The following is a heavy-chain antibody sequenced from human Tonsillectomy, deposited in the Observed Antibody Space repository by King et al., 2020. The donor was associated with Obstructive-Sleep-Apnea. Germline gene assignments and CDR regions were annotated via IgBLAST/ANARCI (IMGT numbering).Heavy chain of an antibody. J-gene: IGHJ3*02. V-gene: IGHV1-8*01. CDR1: GYTFTSFD. CDR3: ARGSRTFDI. Sequence: QLVQSGAEVKKPGASVKVSCKASGYTFTSFDIIWVRQATGQGLEWMGWMNPNSVNTGYAQKFQGRVIMTRNTSINTAYMELSSLRSEDTAIYYCARGSRTFDIWGQGTVVTVSS. CDR2: MNPNSVNT. D-gene: IGHD1-14*01.